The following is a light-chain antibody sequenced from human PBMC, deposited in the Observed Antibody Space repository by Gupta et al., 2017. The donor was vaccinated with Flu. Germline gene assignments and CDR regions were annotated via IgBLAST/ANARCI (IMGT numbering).Light chain of an antibody. V-gene: IGLV3-21*02. Sequence: GGDNIAMKSVHWYQQRPDQAPLLVVYDDRHRPSGIPERFSGSNSGNTATLTISRLEAGDEADYYCHVWDSSSDHGVFGGGTKLTVL. CDR2: DDR. J-gene: IGLJ3*02. CDR3: HVWDSSSDHGV. CDR1: NIAMKS.